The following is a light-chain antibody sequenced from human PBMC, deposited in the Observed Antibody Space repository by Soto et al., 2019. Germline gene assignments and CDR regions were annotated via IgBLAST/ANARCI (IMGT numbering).Light chain of an antibody. CDR1: QSISDT. CDR2: GAS. V-gene: IGKV3D-15*01. J-gene: IGKJ5*01. CDR3: QQYTGPPTT. Sequence: EIVMTQSPATLSVAPGGRATLSWRASQSISDTLAWYQQKPGQAPRLLIYGASTRAAGIPDRFSGSGSGTDFTLTITRLEPEYSAVYFCQQYTGPPTTFGQGTRLEIK.